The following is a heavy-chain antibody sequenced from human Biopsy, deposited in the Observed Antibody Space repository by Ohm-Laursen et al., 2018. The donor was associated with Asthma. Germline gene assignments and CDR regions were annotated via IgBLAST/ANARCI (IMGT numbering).Heavy chain of an antibody. Sequence: VKISCKASGDSFSNYAISWVRQAPGQGLEWMGGLIPVLGTPDHAQMFEGRVTITADESTSTAYMELSSLSSEDTAVYYCARGYSGSDRIVYYYSGLEVWGQETTVTVSS. CDR3: ARGYSGSDRIVYYYSGLEV. J-gene: IGHJ6*02. CDR2: LIPVLGTP. D-gene: IGHD5-12*01. CDR1: GDSFSNYA. V-gene: IGHV1-69*13.